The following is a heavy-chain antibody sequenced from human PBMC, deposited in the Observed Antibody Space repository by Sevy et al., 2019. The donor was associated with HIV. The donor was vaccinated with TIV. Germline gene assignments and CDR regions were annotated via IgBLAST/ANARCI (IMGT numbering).Heavy chain of an antibody. CDR2: INAGNGNT. D-gene: IGHD3-22*01. Sequence: ASVKVSCKASGYTFTSYVMHWVRQAPGQRLEWMGWINAGNGNTKYSQKFQGRVTITRDTSASTAYMGLSSLRSEDTAVYYCARDGDSSGYLYYFDYWGQGTLVTVSS. CDR1: GYTFTSYV. V-gene: IGHV1-3*01. CDR3: ARDGDSSGYLYYFDY. J-gene: IGHJ4*02.